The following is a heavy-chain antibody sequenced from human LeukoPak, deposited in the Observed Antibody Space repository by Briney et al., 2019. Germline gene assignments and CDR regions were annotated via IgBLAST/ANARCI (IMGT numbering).Heavy chain of an antibody. CDR1: GGTFSGSA. Sequence: GGSLRLSCAASGGTFSGSAMHWVRQAPGKGLERVGRIRSKANSYTTTYAASVKGRFTISRDDSKNTAYLQMNSLKTEDTAVYYCTSRGFGELQKSYNYWGQGTLVTVSS. D-gene: IGHD3-10*01. CDR2: IRSKANSYTT. CDR3: TSRGFGELQKSYNY. V-gene: IGHV3-73*01. J-gene: IGHJ4*02.